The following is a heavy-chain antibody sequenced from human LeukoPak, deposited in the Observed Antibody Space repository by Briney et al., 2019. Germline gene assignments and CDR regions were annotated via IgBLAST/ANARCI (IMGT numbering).Heavy chain of an antibody. Sequence: GGSLRLSCAASGFTFSSYAMSWVRQAPGKGLEWVSAISGNGGSTYYADSVKGRFTISRDNSKSTLYLQMNSLRADDTAVYYCAKRSSDYYWGFDYWGQGTLVTVSS. V-gene: IGHV3-23*01. J-gene: IGHJ4*02. CDR1: GFTFSSYA. CDR2: ISGNGGST. D-gene: IGHD3-22*01. CDR3: AKRSSDYYWGFDY.